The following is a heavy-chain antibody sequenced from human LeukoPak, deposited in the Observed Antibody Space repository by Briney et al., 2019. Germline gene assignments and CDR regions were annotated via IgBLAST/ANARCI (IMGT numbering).Heavy chain of an antibody. CDR1: GYILTTYA. J-gene: IGHJ4*02. D-gene: IGHD6-19*01. Sequence: GASVTVSCTASGYILTTYAMHWVRQAPGQRLEWMGWINVGNGKTKYSQKFQGRVTITRDTSASTAYMELTSLRSEDTARYYCARGIGASSGWYVIDYWGQGTLVTVSS. CDR3: ARGIGASSGWYVIDY. CDR2: INVGNGKT. V-gene: IGHV1-3*01.